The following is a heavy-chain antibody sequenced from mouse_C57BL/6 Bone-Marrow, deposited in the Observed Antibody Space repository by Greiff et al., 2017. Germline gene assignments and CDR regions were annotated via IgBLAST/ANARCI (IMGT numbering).Heavy chain of an antibody. CDR1: GFTFSDYG. D-gene: IGHD2-4*01. J-gene: IGHJ3*01. CDR3: ARRGDYDGGFAY. V-gene: IGHV5-15*01. Sequence: EVMLVESGGGLVQPGGSLKLSCAASGFTFSDYGMAWVRQAPRKGPEWVAFISNLAYSIYYADTVTGRFTISRENAKNTLYLEMSSLRSEDTAMYYCARRGDYDGGFAYWGQGTLVTVSA. CDR2: ISNLAYSI.